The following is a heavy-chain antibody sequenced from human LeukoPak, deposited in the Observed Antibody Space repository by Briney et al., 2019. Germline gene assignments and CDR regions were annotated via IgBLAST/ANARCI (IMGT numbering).Heavy chain of an antibody. CDR1: GFTFSDYY. Sequence: GGSLRLSCAASGFTFSDYYMSWIRQAPGKGLEWISYISDGGTTIYYAGSVKGRFTISRDNAKNSLYLQMNSLRAEDTAVYYCARVYIAEDFWGQGTLVTVSS. J-gene: IGHJ4*02. D-gene: IGHD2-15*01. CDR3: ARVYIAEDF. CDR2: ISDGGTTI. V-gene: IGHV3-11*01.